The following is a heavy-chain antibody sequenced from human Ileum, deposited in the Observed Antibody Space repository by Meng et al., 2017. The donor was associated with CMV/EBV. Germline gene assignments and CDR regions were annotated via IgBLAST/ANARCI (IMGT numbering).Heavy chain of an antibody. J-gene: IGHJ4*02. CDR1: EYSFITYG. D-gene: IGHD5-24*01. Sequence: QVQLVHSGSELREPGASVKISCKTSEYSFITYGINWVRQAPGQRLEWMGWINTNTGNPTYAQDFTGRFVFSLDTSVSTTYLQINSLRTEDSAVYYCTRGDGDHSSKFDYWGQGTLVTVSS. CDR2: INTNTGNP. CDR3: TRGDGDHSSKFDY. V-gene: IGHV7-4-1*02.